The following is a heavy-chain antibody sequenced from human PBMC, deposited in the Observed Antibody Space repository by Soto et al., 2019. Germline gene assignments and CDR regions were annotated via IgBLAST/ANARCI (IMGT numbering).Heavy chain of an antibody. D-gene: IGHD3-22*01. Sequence: QVQLVQSGAEVKKPGSSVKVSCKASGGTFSSYAISWVRQAPGQGLEWTGGIIPSFGTANYAQKFQGRVTITADESTSTAYMELSSLRSEDTAVYYCARVGPYDSSGYYYYWGQGTLVTVSS. J-gene: IGHJ4*02. CDR1: GGTFSSYA. V-gene: IGHV1-69*01. CDR3: ARVGPYDSSGYYYY. CDR2: IIPSFGTA.